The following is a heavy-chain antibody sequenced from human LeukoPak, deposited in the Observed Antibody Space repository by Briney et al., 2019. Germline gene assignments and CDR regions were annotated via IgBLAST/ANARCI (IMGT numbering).Heavy chain of an antibody. V-gene: IGHV1-2*02. CDR3: ARYPSGESSGYPFDY. CDR1: GYTFTGYY. CDR2: INPNSGGT. Sequence: ASVKVSCKASGYTFTGYYMHWVRQAPGQGLEWMGWINPNSGGTNYAQKFQGRVTLTRDTSISTAYMELSRLRFDDTAVYYCARYPSGESSGYPFDYWGQGTLVTVSS. J-gene: IGHJ4*02. D-gene: IGHD3-22*01.